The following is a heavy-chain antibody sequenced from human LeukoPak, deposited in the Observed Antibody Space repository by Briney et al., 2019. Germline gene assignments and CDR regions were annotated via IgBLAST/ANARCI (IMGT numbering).Heavy chain of an antibody. V-gene: IGHV1-8*01. CDR2: MNPNSGNT. CDR3: ARAPTIPRFLEWLTKGPWFDP. CDR1: GYTFTSYD. J-gene: IGHJ5*02. D-gene: IGHD3-3*01. Sequence: ASVKVSCKASGYTFTSYDINWVRQAPGQGLEWMGWMNPNSGNTGYAQKFQGRVTMTRNTSISTAYMELSSLRSEDTAVYYCARAPTIPRFLEWLTKGPWFDPWGQGTLVTVSS.